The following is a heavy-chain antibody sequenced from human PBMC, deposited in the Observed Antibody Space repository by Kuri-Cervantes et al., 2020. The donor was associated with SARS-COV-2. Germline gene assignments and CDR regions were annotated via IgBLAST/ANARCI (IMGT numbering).Heavy chain of an antibody. J-gene: IGHJ5*02. D-gene: IGHD6-6*01. CDR1: GYTFTSYY. V-gene: IGHV1-18*04. Sequence: ASVKVSCKASGYTFTSYYMHWVRQAPGQGLEWMGWISAYNGNTNYAQKLQGRVTMTTDTSTSTAYMELRSLRSDDTAVYYCARDLHTTSSEGWFDPWGQGTLVTVSS. CDR2: ISAYNGNT. CDR3: ARDLHTTSSEGWFDP.